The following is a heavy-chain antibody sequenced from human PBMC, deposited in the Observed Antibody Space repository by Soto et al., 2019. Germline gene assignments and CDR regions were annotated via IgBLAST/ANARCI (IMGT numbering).Heavy chain of an antibody. CDR2: ISAYNGNT. Sequence: GASVKVSCEASGYTFTSYGISWVRQAPGQGLEWMGWISAYNGNTNYAQKLQGRVTMTTDTSTSTAYMELRSLRSDDTAVYYCASDRQLCSGGPVSSYYYGMDVWGQGATVTVSS. CDR3: ASDRQLCSGGPVSSYYYGMDV. CDR1: GYTFTSYG. J-gene: IGHJ6*02. D-gene: IGHD5-18*01. V-gene: IGHV1-18*01.